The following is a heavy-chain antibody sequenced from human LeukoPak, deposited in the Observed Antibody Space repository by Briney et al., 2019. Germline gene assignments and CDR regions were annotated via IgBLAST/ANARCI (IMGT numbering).Heavy chain of an antibody. CDR3: ARGRGGITIFGVVIINAGYYYYMDV. CDR2: INHSGST. V-gene: IGHV4-34*01. J-gene: IGHJ6*03. Sequence: SETLSLTCAVYGGSFSGYYWSWIRQPPGKGLEWIGEINHSGSTNYNPSLKSRVTISVDTSKNQFSLKLSSVTAADTAVYYCARGRGGITIFGVVIINAGYYYYMDVWGKGTTVTVSS. D-gene: IGHD3-3*01. CDR1: GGSFSGYY.